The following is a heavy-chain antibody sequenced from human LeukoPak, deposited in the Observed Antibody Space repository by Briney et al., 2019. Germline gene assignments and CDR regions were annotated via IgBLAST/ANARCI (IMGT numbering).Heavy chain of an antibody. Sequence: GASVKVSCKASGYTFTSYGISWVRQAPGQVLEWMGWISAYNGNTNYAQKLQGRVTMTTDTSTSTAYMELRSLRSDDTAVYYCARATYNWNDVANWLDPWGQGTLVTVSS. D-gene: IGHD1-1*01. V-gene: IGHV1-18*01. J-gene: IGHJ5*02. CDR2: ISAYNGNT. CDR1: GYTFTSYG. CDR3: ARATYNWNDVANWLDP.